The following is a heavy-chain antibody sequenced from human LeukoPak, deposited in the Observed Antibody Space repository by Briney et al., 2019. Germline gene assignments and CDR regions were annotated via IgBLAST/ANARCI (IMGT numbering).Heavy chain of an antibody. CDR3: ATGVCSTTSCYTKLHYFDP. Sequence: GGSLRLSCAASGFTFSSYTMNWVRQAPGKGLEWVSSISSSSSKIYYADSVKGRSTISRDNAKNSLYLQMNSLRAEDTAVYHCATGVCSTTSCYTKLHYFDPWGQGTLVTVSS. CDR1: GFTFSSYT. D-gene: IGHD2-2*02. CDR2: ISSSSSKI. V-gene: IGHV3-21*01. J-gene: IGHJ5*02.